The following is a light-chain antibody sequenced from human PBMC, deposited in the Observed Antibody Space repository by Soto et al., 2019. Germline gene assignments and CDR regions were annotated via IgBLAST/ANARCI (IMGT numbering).Light chain of an antibody. CDR1: SSDIGGYNY. V-gene: IGLV2-14*01. CDR2: AVS. Sequence: QSALTQPASVSGSPGQSITISCTGTSSDIGGYNYVSWYQQYPGKAPRLLIYAVSNRPSGVSDRFSGSKSGSTASLTISGLQAEDEAHYYCCSYGGRILVIFGEGTKLTVL. CDR3: CSYGGRILVI. J-gene: IGLJ2*01.